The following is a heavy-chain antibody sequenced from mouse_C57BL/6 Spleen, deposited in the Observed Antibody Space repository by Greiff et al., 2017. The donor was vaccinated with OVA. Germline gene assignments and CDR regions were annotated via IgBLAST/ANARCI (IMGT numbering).Heavy chain of an antibody. J-gene: IGHJ2*01. CDR3: ARRVYGNYLDY. Sequence: QVQLKQPGAELVMPGASVKLSCKASGYTFTSYWMHWVKQRPGQGLEWIGEIDPSDSYTNYNQKFKGKSTLTVDKSSSTAYMQLSSLTSEDSAVYYCARRVYGNYLDYWGQGTTLTVSS. V-gene: IGHV1-69*01. CDR1: GYTFTSYW. CDR2: IDPSDSYT. D-gene: IGHD2-1*01.